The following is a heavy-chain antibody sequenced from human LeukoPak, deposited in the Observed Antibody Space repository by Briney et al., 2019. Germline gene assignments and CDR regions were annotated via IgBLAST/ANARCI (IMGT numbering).Heavy chain of an antibody. D-gene: IGHD3-16*02. CDR3: ARGGHYDYIWGRYRQKDGFDY. V-gene: IGHV3-48*03. Sequence: PGGSLRLSCAASGFTFRSYEMNWVRQAPGKGLEWVSYISSSGTTIFYADSVKGRFTISRDNAKNSLYLQMNSLRVEDTAVYYCARGGHYDYIWGRYRQKDGFDYWGQGTLVTVSS. CDR2: ISSSGTTI. CDR1: GFTFRSYE. J-gene: IGHJ4*02.